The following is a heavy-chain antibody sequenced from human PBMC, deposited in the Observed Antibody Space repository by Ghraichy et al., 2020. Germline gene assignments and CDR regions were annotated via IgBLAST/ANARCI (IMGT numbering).Heavy chain of an antibody. Sequence: YAVSGYSISSGYYWGWIRQPPGKGLEWIGSIYHSGSTYYNPSLKSRVTISVDTSKNQFSLKLSSVTAADTAVYYCARGGVRPTSTFDPWGQGTLVTVSS. CDR1: GYSISSGYY. CDR3: ARGGVRPTSTFDP. CDR2: IYHSGST. D-gene: IGHD2/OR15-2a*01. J-gene: IGHJ5*02. V-gene: IGHV4-38-2*01.